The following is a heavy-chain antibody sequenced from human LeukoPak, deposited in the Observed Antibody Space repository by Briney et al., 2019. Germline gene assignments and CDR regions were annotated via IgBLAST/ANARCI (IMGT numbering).Heavy chain of an antibody. D-gene: IGHD6-6*01. CDR1: GFSFSSFA. CDR2: ISGSGDFT. Sequence: GGSLRLSCAASGFSFSSFAMSWVRQAPGKGLDWVSAISGSGDFTYQADSVKGRFTISRDNSKNTVYLQMNSLRAEDTALYYCAGISYSGTWPVGYWGQGTLVTVTA. V-gene: IGHV3-23*01. CDR3: AGISYSGTWPVGY. J-gene: IGHJ4*02.